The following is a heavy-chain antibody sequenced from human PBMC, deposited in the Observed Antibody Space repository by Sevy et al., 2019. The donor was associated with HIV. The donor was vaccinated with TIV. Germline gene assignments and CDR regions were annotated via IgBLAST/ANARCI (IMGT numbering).Heavy chain of an antibody. CDR2: LKCKAYGGTL. V-gene: IGHV3-49*04. CDR1: GFTFDDYC. J-gene: IGHJ4*02. D-gene: IGHD1-1*01. CDR3: TRWKGGQSIFDY. Sequence: GGSLRLSCTASGFTFDDYCMSWVRQAPGKGLEWVAFLKCKAYGGTLDYAASVKGRFTISRDDSKSIAHLQMTDLKTEDTAIYFCTRWKGGQSIFDYWGQGALVTVSS.